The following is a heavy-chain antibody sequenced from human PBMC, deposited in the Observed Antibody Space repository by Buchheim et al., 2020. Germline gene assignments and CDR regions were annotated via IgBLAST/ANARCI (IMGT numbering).Heavy chain of an antibody. D-gene: IGHD6-19*01. CDR2: ISGSGGST. V-gene: IGHV3-23*01. CDR1: GFTFSSYA. Sequence: EVQLLESGGGLVQPGGSLRLSCAASGFTFSSYAMSWVRQAPGKGLEWVSAISGSGGSTYYADSVKGRFTISRDNSKNKLYLQMNSLRAEDTAVYYCAKSPEIAVAGAIYYYYYMDVWGKGTT. J-gene: IGHJ6*03. CDR3: AKSPEIAVAGAIYYYYYMDV.